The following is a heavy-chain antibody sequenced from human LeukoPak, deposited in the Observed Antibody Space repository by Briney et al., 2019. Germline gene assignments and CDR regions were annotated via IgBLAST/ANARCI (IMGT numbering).Heavy chain of an antibody. Sequence: GGSLRLSCAASGFTFSSYGMHCVRQAPGKGLEWVAVISYDGSNKYYADSVKGRFTISKDNSKNTLYLQMNSLRAEDTAVYYCVSGFYYDSSGYNYFDYWGQGSLVTVSS. CDR3: VSGFYYDSSGYNYFDY. CDR2: ISYDGSNK. V-gene: IGHV3-30*19. D-gene: IGHD3-22*01. CDR1: GFTFSSYG. J-gene: IGHJ4*02.